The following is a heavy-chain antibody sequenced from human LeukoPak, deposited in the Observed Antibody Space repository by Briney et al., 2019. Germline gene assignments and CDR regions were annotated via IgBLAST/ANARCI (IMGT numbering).Heavy chain of an antibody. Sequence: NPSETLSLTCTVSGGSISSGGYYWSWIRQHPGKGLEWIGYIYYSGSTEYNPSLKTRVTISLDTTKNQLSLNLNSVTAADTAVYYCARDIVVVPGAIGGAFDIWGQGTMVTVSS. J-gene: IGHJ3*02. CDR2: IYYSGST. D-gene: IGHD2-2*01. CDR3: ARDIVVVPGAIGGAFDI. V-gene: IGHV4-31*03. CDR1: GGSISSGGYY.